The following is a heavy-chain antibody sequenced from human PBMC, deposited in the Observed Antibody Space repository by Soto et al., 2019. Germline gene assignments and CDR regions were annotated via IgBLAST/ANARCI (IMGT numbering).Heavy chain of an antibody. CDR1: GFTFSSYS. D-gene: IGHD6-13*01. CDR3: AKEGAAAGYGMDV. CDR2: ISSSSSYI. Sequence: GGSLRLSCAASGFTFSSYSMNWVRQAPGKGLEWVSSISSSSSYIYYADSVKGRFTISRDNAKNSLYLQMNSLRAEDTAVYYCAKEGAAAGYGMDVWGQGTTVTVSS. J-gene: IGHJ6*02. V-gene: IGHV3-21*01.